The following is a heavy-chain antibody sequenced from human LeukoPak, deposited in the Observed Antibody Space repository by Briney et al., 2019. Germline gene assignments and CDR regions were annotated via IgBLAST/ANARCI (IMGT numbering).Heavy chain of an antibody. V-gene: IGHV1-8*01. D-gene: IGHD5-18*01. CDR3: ARGSSGYSYGFDYYYYYYMDV. J-gene: IGHJ6*03. Sequence: ASVKVSCKASGYTFTSYDINWVRQATGQGLEWMGWMNPNSGNTGYAQKFQGRVTMTRNTSISTAYMELSSLRSEDTAVYYCARGSSGYSYGFDYYYYYYMDVWGKGTTVTISS. CDR1: GYTFTSYD. CDR2: MNPNSGNT.